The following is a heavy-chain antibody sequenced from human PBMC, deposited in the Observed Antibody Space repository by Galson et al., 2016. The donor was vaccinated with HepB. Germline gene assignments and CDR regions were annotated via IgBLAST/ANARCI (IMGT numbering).Heavy chain of an antibody. CDR3: ARHWALGRGVEY. CDR1: GYKFSSYW. CDR2: INPDDSDV. D-gene: IGHD1-26*01. J-gene: IGHJ4*02. V-gene: IGHV5-51*01. Sequence: QSGAEVKKAGESLKISCQASGYKFSSYWIGWVRQMPGKGLEWMGIINPDDSDVRYSPSFQGQVTISADKSISTAYLQWSNLKASETAMYYCARHWALGRGVEYWGQGTLVTVSS.